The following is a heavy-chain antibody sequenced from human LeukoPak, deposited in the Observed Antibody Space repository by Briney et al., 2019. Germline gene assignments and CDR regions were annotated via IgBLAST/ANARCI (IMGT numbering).Heavy chain of an antibody. Sequence: EGSLRLSCAASGLTFSNYAMGWVRQASGKGLEWVSVISDSGDITYYADSVKGRFTISRDNSKNTLFLQMNSLRAEDTAVYYCAKDARRTSGWYFFDYWGQGTLVTVSS. D-gene: IGHD6-19*01. CDR2: ISDSGDIT. J-gene: IGHJ4*02. CDR1: GLTFSNYA. V-gene: IGHV3-23*01. CDR3: AKDARRTSGWYFFDY.